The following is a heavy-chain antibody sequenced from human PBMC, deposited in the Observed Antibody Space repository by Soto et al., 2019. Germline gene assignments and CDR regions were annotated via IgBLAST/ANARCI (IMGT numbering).Heavy chain of an antibody. D-gene: IGHD4-17*01. Sequence: GSLRLSCAASGFTFTSYAMHWVRQAPGKGLEWVSGISGSGANTYYADSVKGRFTISRDNSKNRLYLQMNSLRADDTAVYYCAKRGADYADRLYYYMDVWGKGTTVTVSS. CDR1: GFTFTSYA. J-gene: IGHJ6*03. V-gene: IGHV3-23*01. CDR2: ISGSGANT. CDR3: AKRGADYADRLYYYMDV.